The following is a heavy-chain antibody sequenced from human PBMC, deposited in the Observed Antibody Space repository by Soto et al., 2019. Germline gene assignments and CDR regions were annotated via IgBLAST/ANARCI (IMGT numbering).Heavy chain of an antibody. CDR3: ARVSRRPPRSYFYP. CDR1: GYTFTGYY. CDR2: INPNSGGT. J-gene: IGHJ5*02. Sequence: ASVKVSCKASGYTFTGYYMHRVRQAPGQGLEWMGWINPNSGGTNYAQKFQGWVTMTRDTSISTAYMELSRLRSDDTAVYYCARVSRRPPRSYFYPWAQGSLASVTS. D-gene: IGHD6-6*01. V-gene: IGHV1-2*04.